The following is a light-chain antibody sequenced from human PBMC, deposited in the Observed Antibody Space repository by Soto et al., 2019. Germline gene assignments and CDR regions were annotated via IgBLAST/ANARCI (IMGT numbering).Light chain of an antibody. Sequence: IQLTQSPSSLSASVGDRVTITCRAGQDIGSALAWYQQRPGKAPKLLLYDASNLEAGVPSRFSGSGSGTDFTLTITSLRPEDFATCYCQQFNGCPLTFGGGTKVQIK. CDR3: QQFNGCPLT. V-gene: IGKV1-13*02. CDR2: DAS. J-gene: IGKJ4*01. CDR1: QDIGSA.